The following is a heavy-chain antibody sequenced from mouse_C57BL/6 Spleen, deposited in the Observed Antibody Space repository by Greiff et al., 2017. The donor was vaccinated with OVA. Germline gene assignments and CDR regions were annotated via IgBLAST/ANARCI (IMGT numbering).Heavy chain of an antibody. CDR2: INPNNGGT. J-gene: IGHJ4*01. Sequence: VQLKESGPELVKPGASVKIPCKASGYTFTDYNMDWVKQSHGKSLEWIGDINPNNGGTIYNQKFKGKATLTVDKSSSTAYMELRSLTSEDTAVYYCARSNFRGYAMDYWGQGTSVTVSS. CDR3: ARSNFRGYAMDY. CDR1: GYTFTDYN. V-gene: IGHV1-18*01. D-gene: IGHD3-2*02.